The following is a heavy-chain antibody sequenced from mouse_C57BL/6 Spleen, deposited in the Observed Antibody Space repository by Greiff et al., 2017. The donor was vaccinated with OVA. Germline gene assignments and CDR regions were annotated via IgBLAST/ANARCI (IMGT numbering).Heavy chain of an antibody. Sequence: QVHVKQPGAELVKPGASVKMSCKASGYTFTSYWITWVKQRPGQGLEWIGDIYPGSGSTNYNEKFQSKATLTVDTSSSTAYMQLSSLTSEDSAVYYCARQGLGRDFDDWGQGTTLTVSS. D-gene: IGHD4-1*01. J-gene: IGHJ2*01. CDR1: GYTFTSYW. CDR2: IYPGSGST. V-gene: IGHV1-55*01. CDR3: ARQGLGRDFDD.